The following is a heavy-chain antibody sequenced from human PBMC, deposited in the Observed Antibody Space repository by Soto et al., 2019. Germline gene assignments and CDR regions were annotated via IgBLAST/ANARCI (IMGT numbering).Heavy chain of an antibody. V-gene: IGHV1-69*13. J-gene: IGHJ5*02. CDR1: GGTFSSYA. CDR3: ARVETAYFDSSGYYWFDP. D-gene: IGHD3-22*01. Sequence: ASVKVSCKASGGTFSSYAISWVRQAPGQGLEWMGGTIPIFGTTNYAQKFQGRVTVTADESTNTAYMELRSLRSEDTAVYYCARVETAYFDSSGYYWFDPWGQGTLVTVSS. CDR2: TIPIFGTT.